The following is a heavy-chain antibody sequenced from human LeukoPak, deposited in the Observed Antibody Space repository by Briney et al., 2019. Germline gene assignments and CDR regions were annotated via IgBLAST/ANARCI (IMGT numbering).Heavy chain of an antibody. V-gene: IGHV3-21*01. Sequence: SGGSLRLSCAASGFTFSSYSMNWVRQAPGKGLEWVSSISSSSSYIYYADSVKGRFIISRDNAKNALYLQMNSLRAEDTAVYFCVRSYDRQYDFWGQGTLVTVSS. CDR3: VRSYDRQYDF. J-gene: IGHJ4*02. CDR1: GFTFSSYS. D-gene: IGHD3-16*01. CDR2: ISSSSSYI.